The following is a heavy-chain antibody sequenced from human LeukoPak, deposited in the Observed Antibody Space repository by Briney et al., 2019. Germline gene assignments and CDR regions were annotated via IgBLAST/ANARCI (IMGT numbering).Heavy chain of an antibody. CDR3: ARVQWVDYDFWSGYFDY. CDR2: IIPIFGTA. V-gene: IGHV1-69*13. J-gene: IGHJ4*02. CDR1: GGTFSSYA. D-gene: IGHD3-3*01. Sequence: SVKVSCKASGGTFSSYAISWVRQAPGQGLEWMGGIIPIFGTANYAQKFQGRVTITADESTSTAYMELSSLRSEDTAVYYCARVQWVDYDFWSGYFDYWGQGTLVTVSS.